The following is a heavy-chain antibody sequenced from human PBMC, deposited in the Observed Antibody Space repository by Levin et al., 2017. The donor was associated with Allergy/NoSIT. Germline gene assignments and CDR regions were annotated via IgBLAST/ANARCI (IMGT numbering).Heavy chain of an antibody. Sequence: SETLSLTCAISGDSVSSRSAAWNWIRQSPSRGLEWLGRTYYRSKWNDDYAVSVKGRITINPDTSKNQFSLQLTSVTPEDTAVYYCARVHWIDEIYWFDPWGQGTLVTVSS. CDR1: GDSVSSRSAA. D-gene: IGHD1-1*01. CDR2: TYYRSKWND. CDR3: ARVHWIDEIYWFDP. V-gene: IGHV6-1*01. J-gene: IGHJ5*02.